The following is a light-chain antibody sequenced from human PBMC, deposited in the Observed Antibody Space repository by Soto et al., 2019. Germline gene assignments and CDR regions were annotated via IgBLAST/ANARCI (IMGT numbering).Light chain of an antibody. CDR3: QEYNNCPALT. CDR1: QGVSSN. Sequence: EIVMTQSPANLSVSPEERATLSCRAIQGVSSNLAWYQQKPGQAPTLLISGASTRATGIPDRFSGSGSGTEFTLTISSLQSEDFAFYFCQEYNNCPALTFGGGTKVDIK. J-gene: IGKJ4*01. CDR2: GAS. V-gene: IGKV3-15*01.